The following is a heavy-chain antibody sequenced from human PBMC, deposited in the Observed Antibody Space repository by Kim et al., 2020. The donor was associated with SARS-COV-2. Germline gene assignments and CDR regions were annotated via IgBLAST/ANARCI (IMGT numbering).Heavy chain of an antibody. CDR1: GGTFSSYA. V-gene: IGHV1-69*13. D-gene: IGHD3-10*01. J-gene: IGHJ6*02. Sequence: SVKVSCKASGGTFSSYAISWVRQAPGQGLEWMGGIIPIFGTANYAQKFQGRVTITADESTSTAYMELSSLRSEDTAVYYCARNYYGSGSYYTGHYYYGMDVWGQGTTVTVSS. CDR2: IIPIFGTA. CDR3: ARNYYGSGSYYTGHYYYGMDV.